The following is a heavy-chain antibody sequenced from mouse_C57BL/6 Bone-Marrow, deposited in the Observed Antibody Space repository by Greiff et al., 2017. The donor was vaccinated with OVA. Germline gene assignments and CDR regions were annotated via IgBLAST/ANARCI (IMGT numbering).Heavy chain of an antibody. V-gene: IGHV1-62-2*01. D-gene: IGHD1-1*01. CDR1: GYTFTEYT. CDR2: FYPGSGSI. J-gene: IGHJ3*01. Sequence: VQLQESGAELVKPGASVKLSCKASGYTFTEYTIHWVKQRSGQGLEWIGWFYPGSGSIKYNEKFKDKATLTADKSSSTVYMELSRLTSEDSAVYFCARHGEGNIYYYGSSLAYWGQGTLVTVSA. CDR3: ARHGEGNIYYYGSSLAY.